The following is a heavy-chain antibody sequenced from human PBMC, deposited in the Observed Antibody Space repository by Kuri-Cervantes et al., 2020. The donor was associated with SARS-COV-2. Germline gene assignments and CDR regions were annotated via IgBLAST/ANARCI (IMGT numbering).Heavy chain of an antibody. J-gene: IGHJ5*02. D-gene: IGHD4-17*01. CDR1: GYSFTSYW. Sequence: GGSLRLSCKGSGYSFTSYWIGWVRQMPGKGLEWMGIIYPGDSDTRYSPSFQGQVTISADKSISTAYLQWRSLKASDTAMYYCARHRSTVTIDHWGQGTLVTVSS. V-gene: IGHV5-51*01. CDR3: ARHRSTVTIDH. CDR2: IYPGDSDT.